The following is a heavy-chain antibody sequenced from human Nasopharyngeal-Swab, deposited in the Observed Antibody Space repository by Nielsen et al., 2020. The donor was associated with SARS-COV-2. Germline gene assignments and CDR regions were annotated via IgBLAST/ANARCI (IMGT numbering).Heavy chain of an antibody. D-gene: IGHD6-19*01. CDR3: ARAKQWLVLRWFDP. V-gene: IGHV4-34*01. CDR1: GGSFRGYY. CDR2: INHSGGT. J-gene: IGHJ5*02. Sequence: GSLRLSCAVYGGSFRGYYWSWIRQPPGKGLEWIGEINHSGGTNYNPSLKRRVTVSVDTSKNQFSLKLSSVTAAGTGGGGGARAKQWLVLRWFDPWGQGTLVTVSS.